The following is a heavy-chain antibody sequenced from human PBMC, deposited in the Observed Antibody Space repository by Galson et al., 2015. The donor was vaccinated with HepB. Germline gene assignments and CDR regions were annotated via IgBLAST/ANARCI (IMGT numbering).Heavy chain of an antibody. CDR1: GYSFTSYW. D-gene: IGHD6-13*01. CDR3: ARLRGGYSSSWCSASDHRFRYFDY. J-gene: IGHJ4*02. CDR2: IDPSDSYT. Sequence: QSGAEVKKPGESLRISCKGSGYSFTSYWISWVRQMPGKGLEWMGRIDPSDSYTNYSPSFQGHVTISADKSISTAYLQWSSLKASDTAMYYCARLRGGYSSSWCSASDHRFRYFDYWGQGTLVTVSS. V-gene: IGHV5-10-1*01.